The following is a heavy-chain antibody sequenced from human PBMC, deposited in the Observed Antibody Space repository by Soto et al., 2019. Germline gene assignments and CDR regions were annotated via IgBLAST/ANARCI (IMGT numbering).Heavy chain of an antibody. V-gene: IGHV4-59*08. CDR1: GGSISSDY. Sequence: SETLSLTCTVSGGSISSDYWSWIRLPPGKGLEWIGYIYYSGSTNYNPSLKSRATISVDTSKNQFSLKLSSVTAADTAVYYCARHRTITIFGVVIIPNYFDYWGQGTLVTVSS. CDR3: ARHRTITIFGVVIIPNYFDY. J-gene: IGHJ4*02. D-gene: IGHD3-3*01. CDR2: IYYSGST.